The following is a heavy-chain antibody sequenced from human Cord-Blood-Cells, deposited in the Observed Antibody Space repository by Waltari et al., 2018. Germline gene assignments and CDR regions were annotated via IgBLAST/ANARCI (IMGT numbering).Heavy chain of an antibody. J-gene: IGHJ4*02. CDR2: IIPIFGTA. D-gene: IGHD3-10*01. CDR1: GCTFSRCA. Sequence: QVQLVQSGAEVKKPGSSVTVSCKASGCTFSRCAHSWVRQAPGQGLEWMGGIIPIFGTANYAQKFQGRVTITADESTSTAYMELSSLRSEDTAVYYCARDGGPMVQGVLDYWGQGTLVTVSS. V-gene: IGHV1-69*01. CDR3: ARDGGPMVQGVLDY.